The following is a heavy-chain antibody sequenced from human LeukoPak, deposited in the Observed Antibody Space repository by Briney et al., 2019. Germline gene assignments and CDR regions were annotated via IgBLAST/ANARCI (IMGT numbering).Heavy chain of an antibody. CDR2: IYDSGST. CDR1: GVSIDSGNW. J-gene: IGHJ4*02. D-gene: IGHD5-24*01. Sequence: PSEALSLACAVSGVSIDSGNWWIWVRQPPGKGLEWIGEIYDSGSTKYTPSLKSRVTISVDKSKNQFSLRLSSATAEDTAVYYCARAELSDGNNSVFAYWGQGSLVTVSS. CDR3: ARAELSDGNNSVFAY. V-gene: IGHV4-4*02.